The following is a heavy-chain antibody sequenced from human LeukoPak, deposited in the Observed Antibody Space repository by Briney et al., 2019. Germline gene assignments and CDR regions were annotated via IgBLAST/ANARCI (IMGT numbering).Heavy chain of an antibody. CDR1: GFTFSSYG. J-gene: IGHJ4*02. CDR3: ARDKISGPTSLDY. D-gene: IGHD3-3*02. V-gene: IGHV3-7*01. CDR2: IRQDESEI. Sequence: GGSLRLSCAASGFTFSSYGIHWVRQAPGKGPEWVANIRQDESEIYYVDSVKGRFTISRDNSKNSLYLQMNSLRVEDAAVYYCARDKISGPTSLDYWGQGTLVTVSS.